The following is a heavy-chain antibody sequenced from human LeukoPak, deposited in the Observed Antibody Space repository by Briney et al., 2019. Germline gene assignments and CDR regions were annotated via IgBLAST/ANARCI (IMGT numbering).Heavy chain of an antibody. CDR1: GYTFTSYG. V-gene: IGHV1-18*01. CDR2: ISAYNGNT. CDR3: ARDGLGDILTGYYPPFDY. D-gene: IGHD3-9*01. Sequence: ASVKVSCKASGYTFTSYGISWVRQAPGQGLEWMGWISAYNGNTNYAQKLQGRVTMTTDTSTSTAYMELRSLRSDDTAVYYCARDGLGDILTGYYPPFDYWGQGTLVTVSS. J-gene: IGHJ4*02.